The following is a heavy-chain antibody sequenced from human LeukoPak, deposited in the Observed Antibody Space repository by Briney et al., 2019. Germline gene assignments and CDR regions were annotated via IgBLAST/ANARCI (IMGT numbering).Heavy chain of an antibody. CDR3: ARPVAGLLGDDAFDI. D-gene: IGHD6-19*01. J-gene: IGHJ3*02. V-gene: IGHV1-2*02. CDR1: GYTFTSYG. CDR2: INPNSGGT. Sequence: ASVKVSCKASGYTFTSYGISWVRQAPGQGLEWMGWINPNSGGTNYAQKFQGRVTMTRDTSISTAYMELSRLRSDDTAVYYCARPVAGLLGDDAFDIWGQGTMVTVSS.